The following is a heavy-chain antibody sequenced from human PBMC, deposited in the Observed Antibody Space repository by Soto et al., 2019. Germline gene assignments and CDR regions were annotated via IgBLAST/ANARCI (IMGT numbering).Heavy chain of an antibody. Sequence: QVQLVQSGAEVKKPGSSVKVSCKAAGGTFRRDAFSWVRQAPGQGLEWMGGILPMFSTGNYAQRFQDRVTITADESTSTVYMELSSLRTEATAMYYCARDYTTWGQGTLVTVSS. D-gene: IGHD1-1*01. CDR3: ARDYTT. V-gene: IGHV1-69*01. CDR2: ILPMFSTG. CDR1: GGTFRRDA. J-gene: IGHJ4*02.